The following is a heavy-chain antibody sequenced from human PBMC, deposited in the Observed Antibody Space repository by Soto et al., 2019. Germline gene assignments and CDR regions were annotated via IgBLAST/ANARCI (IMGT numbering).Heavy chain of an antibody. CDR3: VKDRRGVAAVENDY. Sequence: GGSLRLSCAASGFTFSSYAMSWVRQAPGKGLKWVSASSGSAGSTYYADSVTGRFTISRVNSKTTMYLQMNSLRAEDTAAYYCVKDRRGVAAVENDYRGQGPPVTGSS. CDR1: GFTFSSYA. J-gene: IGHJ4*02. D-gene: IGHD3-3*01. CDR2: SSGSAGST. V-gene: IGHV3-23*01.